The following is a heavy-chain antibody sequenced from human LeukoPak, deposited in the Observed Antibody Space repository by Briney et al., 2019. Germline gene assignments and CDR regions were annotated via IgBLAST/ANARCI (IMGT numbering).Heavy chain of an antibody. CDR3: AKDGDCSGGSCYDY. D-gene: IGHD2-15*01. V-gene: IGHV1-69*01. Sequence: ASVKVSCKASGGTFSSCAISWVRQAPGQGLEWMGGIIPIFGTANYAQKFQGRVTITADESTSTAYMELSSLRSEDTAVYYCAKDGDCSGGSCYDYWGQGTLVTVSS. CDR2: IIPIFGTA. J-gene: IGHJ4*02. CDR1: GGTFSSCA.